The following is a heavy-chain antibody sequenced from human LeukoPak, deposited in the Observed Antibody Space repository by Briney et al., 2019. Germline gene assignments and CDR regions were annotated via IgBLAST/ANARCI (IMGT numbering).Heavy chain of an antibody. Sequence: PGGSLRLSCAASGFTFSSYAMSWVRQAPGKGLEWVANIKQDGSEKYYVDSVKGRFTISRDNAKNSLYLQMNSLRAEDTAVYYCARVWFGELLTDYWGQGTLVTVSS. CDR2: IKQDGSEK. J-gene: IGHJ4*02. CDR3: ARVWFGELLTDY. CDR1: GFTFSSYA. D-gene: IGHD3-10*01. V-gene: IGHV3-7*04.